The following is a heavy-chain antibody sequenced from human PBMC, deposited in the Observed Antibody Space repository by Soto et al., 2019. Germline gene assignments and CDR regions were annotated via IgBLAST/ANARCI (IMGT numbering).Heavy chain of an antibody. J-gene: IGHJ4*02. D-gene: IGHD6-19*01. CDR3: ARAFVAGTGGPVFFDY. V-gene: IGHV3-7*05. Sequence: EVQLVESGGGLVQPGGSLRLSCAASGFTFSSYWMSWVRQAPGKGLEWVANIKLDGSEKYYVDSVKGRFTISRDNAKNSLYLQMNSLRAEDTAVYYCARAFVAGTGGPVFFDYWGQGTLVTVSS. CDR1: GFTFSSYW. CDR2: IKLDGSEK.